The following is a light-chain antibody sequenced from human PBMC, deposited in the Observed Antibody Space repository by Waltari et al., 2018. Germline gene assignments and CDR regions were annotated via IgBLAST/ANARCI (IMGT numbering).Light chain of an antibody. V-gene: IGLV2-23*01. Sequence: QSALTQPASVSGSPGQSITISCTGTSSDVGSYNLVSWYQHHPGKAPNLMVYEGTQRPSGGSDRFSGSKSGDTASLTISGLQAEDEADYYCCSYVRDITWVFGGGTKLTVL. CDR2: EGT. CDR1: SSDVGSYNL. CDR3: CSYVRDITWV. J-gene: IGLJ3*02.